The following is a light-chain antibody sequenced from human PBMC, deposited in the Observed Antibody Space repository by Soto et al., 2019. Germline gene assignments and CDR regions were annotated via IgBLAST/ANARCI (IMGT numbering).Light chain of an antibody. V-gene: IGKV3-20*01. CDR1: QSVSHK. Sequence: EMVMTQSPATLSVSPGERATLSCRASQSVSHKLAWYQQKPGQAPRLLIYGASTRATDVPDRFSGSGSGADFTLSISRLEPEDFAVYYCQQYGSSPPRTFGQGTKVDI. CDR2: GAS. J-gene: IGKJ1*01. CDR3: QQYGSSPPRT.